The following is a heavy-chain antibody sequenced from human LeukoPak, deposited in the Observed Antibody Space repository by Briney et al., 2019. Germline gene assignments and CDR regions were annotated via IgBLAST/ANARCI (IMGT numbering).Heavy chain of an antibody. CDR1: GFTFSSYA. D-gene: IGHD3-22*01. V-gene: IGHV3-23*01. Sequence: GGSLRLSCAASGFTFSSYAMSWVRQAPGKGLEWVLGISGSGDNTYYADSVKGRFTISRDNSKNTLYVQVNSLGTEDTAAYYCAKESYYDSSGSFYFDYWGQGTLVTVSS. CDR3: AKESYYDSSGSFYFDY. CDR2: ISGSGDNT. J-gene: IGHJ4*02.